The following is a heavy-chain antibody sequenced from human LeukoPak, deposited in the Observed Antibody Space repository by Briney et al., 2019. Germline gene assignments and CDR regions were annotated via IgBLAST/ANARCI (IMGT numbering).Heavy chain of an antibody. CDR1: GFTLSDYY. Sequence: PGGSLRLSCAASGFTLSDYYMSSIRQAPGKGLEWVSYISSSSSYTNYADSVKGRFTISRDNAKNSLYLQMNSLRAEDTAVYYCARVRGYGYYYFDYWGQGTLVTVSS. V-gene: IGHV3-11*06. J-gene: IGHJ4*02. CDR2: ISSSSSYT. CDR3: ARVRGYGYYYFDY. D-gene: IGHD5-18*01.